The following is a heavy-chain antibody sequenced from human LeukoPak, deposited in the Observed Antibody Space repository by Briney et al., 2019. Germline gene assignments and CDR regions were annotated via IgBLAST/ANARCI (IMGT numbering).Heavy chain of an antibody. J-gene: IGHJ3*02. CDR3: ARDRGWLPDAFDI. V-gene: IGHV4-39*07. CDR1: GDSISSSSSY. Sequence: PSETLSLTCTVSGDSISSSSSYWGWIRQPPGEGLEWIGSIYYSGSTYYNPSLKSRVTISVDTSKNQFSLKLSSVTAADTAVYYCARDRGWLPDAFDIWGQGTMVTVSS. D-gene: IGHD5-24*01. CDR2: IYYSGST.